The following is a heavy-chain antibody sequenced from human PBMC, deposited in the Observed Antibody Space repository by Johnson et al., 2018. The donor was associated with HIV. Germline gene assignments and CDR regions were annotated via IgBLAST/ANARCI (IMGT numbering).Heavy chain of an antibody. J-gene: IGHJ3*02. Sequence: QVQLVESGGGVVQPGRSLRLSCVASGFTFSSYGMHWVRQAPGKGLEWVAVIWYDGSNKYYVDSVKGRFTSSRDNSKNTLYLQMHSLRAEDTAVYCCATLKGPRLHIAARRPDAFDIWGQGTMVTVSS. CDR3: ATLKGPRLHIAARRPDAFDI. CDR2: IWYDGSNK. V-gene: IGHV3-33*08. CDR1: GFTFSSYG. D-gene: IGHD6-6*01.